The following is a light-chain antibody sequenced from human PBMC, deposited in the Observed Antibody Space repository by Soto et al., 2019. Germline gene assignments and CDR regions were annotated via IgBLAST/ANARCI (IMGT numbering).Light chain of an antibody. J-gene: IGLJ1*01. Sequence: SVLTQPRSVSGSPGQLLTISCTGTSSDVDDYRYVSWYQQYPGKAPKLVIYDGTKRPSGVPDRFSGSNSGNTASLTISGLQAEDEADYYCCSYVTTPEIFGTGINVT. V-gene: IGLV2-11*01. CDR1: SSDVDDYRY. CDR2: DGT. CDR3: CSYVTTPEI.